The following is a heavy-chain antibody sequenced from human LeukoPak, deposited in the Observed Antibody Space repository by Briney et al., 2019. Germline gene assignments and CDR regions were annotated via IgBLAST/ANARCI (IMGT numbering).Heavy chain of an antibody. CDR3: ARWFCGGGTCRGAVGY. V-gene: IGHV3-64*01. Sequence: GGSLRLSCAASGFTFSNYFMHWVRQAPGKGLEYVSAISSSGDSTYYANSAKGRFTVSRDNSKNTLYLQMGCLSAEDMAVYYCARWFCGGGTCRGAVGYWGQGTLVTVSS. CDR2: ISSSGDST. D-gene: IGHD2-15*01. CDR1: GFTFSNYF. J-gene: IGHJ4*02.